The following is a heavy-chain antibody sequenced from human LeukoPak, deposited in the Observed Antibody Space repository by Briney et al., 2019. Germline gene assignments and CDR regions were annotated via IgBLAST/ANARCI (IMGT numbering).Heavy chain of an antibody. V-gene: IGHV4-39*01. CDR1: GGSISSSSYY. D-gene: IGHD3-10*01. J-gene: IGHJ4*02. CDR3: ARRGINMGRGVIIEHFDY. CDR2: IYYSGST. Sequence: SETLSLTCTVSGGSISSSSYYWGWIRQPPGKGLEWIGSIYYSGSTYYNPSLKSRVTISVDTSKNQFSLKMSSVTAADTAVYYCARRGINMGRGVIIEHFDYWRQGTMVTVSS.